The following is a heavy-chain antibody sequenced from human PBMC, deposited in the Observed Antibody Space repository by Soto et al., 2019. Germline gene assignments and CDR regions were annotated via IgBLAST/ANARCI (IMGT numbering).Heavy chain of an antibody. J-gene: IGHJ4*02. CDR2: INPNSGGT. D-gene: IGHD1-26*01. V-gene: IGHV1-2*02. Sequence: GASVKVSCKASGYTFTGYYMHWVGQAPGQGLEWMGWINPNSGGTNYAQKFQGRVTMTRDTSISTAYMELSRLRSDDTAVYHCAREGLTNLVGADKTRVSQSSFDYWGQGTLVTVSS. CDR3: AREGLTNLVGADKTRVSQSSFDY. CDR1: GYTFTGYY.